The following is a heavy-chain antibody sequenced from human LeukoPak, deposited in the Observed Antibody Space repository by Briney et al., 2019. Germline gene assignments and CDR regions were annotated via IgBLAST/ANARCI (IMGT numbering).Heavy chain of an antibody. V-gene: IGHV4-4*07. J-gene: IGHJ3*02. CDR2: IYTSGST. Sequence: SETLSLTCTVSGGSISSYYWSWLRQPAGKGLEWLGRIYTSGSTNYNPSLKSRVTMSVDTSKNQFSLKLSSVTAADTAVYYCASGGYCSSTSCYGLDAFDIWGQGTMVTVSS. CDR1: GGSISSYY. D-gene: IGHD2-2*01. CDR3: ASGGYCSSTSCYGLDAFDI.